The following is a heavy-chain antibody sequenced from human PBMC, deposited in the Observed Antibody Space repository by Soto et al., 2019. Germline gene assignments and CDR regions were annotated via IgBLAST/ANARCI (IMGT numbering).Heavy chain of an antibody. CDR1: EFTFSNYW. CDR3: ARVYPGTGWPFHYYGMAV. CDR2: IKQDGSEK. D-gene: IGHD6-25*01. Sequence: GGSLRLSCVASEFTFSNYWMSWVRQAPGKGLEWVANIKQDGSEKYYVDSVKGRFTISRDNAENSLYLQMNSLRAEDTALYYCARVYPGTGWPFHYYGMAVWGQGTTVTVSS. J-gene: IGHJ6*02. V-gene: IGHV3-7*01.